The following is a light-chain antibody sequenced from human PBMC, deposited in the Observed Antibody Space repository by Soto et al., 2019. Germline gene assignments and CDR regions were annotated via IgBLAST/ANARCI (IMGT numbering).Light chain of an antibody. Sequence: QSALTQPPSASGSPGQSVTISCTGTSSDGGGYNDVSWYQQHPGKAPKLMIYEVSKRPSGVPDRFSGSKSGNTASLTVSGLQAEDEADYYCSTYAGSNILFGTGTMVTVL. V-gene: IGLV2-8*01. CDR2: EVS. CDR1: SSDGGGYND. J-gene: IGLJ1*01. CDR3: STYAGSNIL.